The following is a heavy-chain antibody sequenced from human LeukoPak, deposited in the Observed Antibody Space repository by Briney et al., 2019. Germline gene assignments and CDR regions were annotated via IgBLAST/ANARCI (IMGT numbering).Heavy chain of an antibody. D-gene: IGHD3/OR15-3a*01. J-gene: IGHJ5*02. CDR2: IYYSGST. V-gene: IGHV4-59*01. Sequence: SETLSLTCTVSGGSISSYYWSWIRQPPGKGLEWIGYIYYSGSTNYNPSLKSRVTISVDTSKNQFSLKLSSVTAADTAVYYCARGQVFGTGYYDRRRGHWFDPWGQGTLVTVSS. CDR1: GGSISSYY. CDR3: ARGQVFGTGYYDRRRGHWFDP.